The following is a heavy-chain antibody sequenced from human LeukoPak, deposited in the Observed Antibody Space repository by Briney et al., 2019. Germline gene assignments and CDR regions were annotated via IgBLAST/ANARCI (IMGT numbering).Heavy chain of an antibody. J-gene: IGHJ4*02. CDR3: AKLGEGGYSYDYLPYYFDY. CDR2: ISGSGGST. CDR1: GFTFSSYG. Sequence: GGSLRLSCAASGFTFSSYGMSWVRQAPGKGLEWVSAISGSGGSTYYADSVKGRFTISRDNSKNTLYLQMNSLRAEDTAVYYCAKLGEGGYSYDYLPYYFDYWGQGTLVTVSS. D-gene: IGHD5-18*01. V-gene: IGHV3-23*01.